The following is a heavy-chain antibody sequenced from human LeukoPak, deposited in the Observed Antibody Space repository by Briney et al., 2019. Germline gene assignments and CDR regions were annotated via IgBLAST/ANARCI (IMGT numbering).Heavy chain of an antibody. J-gene: IGHJ3*02. CDR2: IFYNGST. CDR1: GGFISSYF. CDR3: AKGSSSSLGIVAFDI. D-gene: IGHD6-6*01. V-gene: IGHV4-59*01. Sequence: PSETLSLTCTVSGGFISSYFWSWIRQPPGKGLEWIGYIFYNGSTNYNPSLKSRVTTSVDTSKNQFSLKLSSVTAADTAVYYCAKGSSSSLGIVAFDIWGQGTMVTVSS.